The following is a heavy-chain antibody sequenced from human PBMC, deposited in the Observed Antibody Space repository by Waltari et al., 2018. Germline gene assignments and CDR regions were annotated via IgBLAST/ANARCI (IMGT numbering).Heavy chain of an antibody. CDR1: GYTFTGYY. J-gene: IGHJ6*02. V-gene: IGHV1-2*02. D-gene: IGHD3-10*02. Sequence: QVQLVQSGAEVKKPGASVKVSCQASGYTFTGYYMHCVRHAPGQGLEWMGWINPNSGGTNYAQKFKGRVTMTRDTSISTAYMELSRLRSDDTAVYYCARASEQGIYYYYGMDVWGQGTTVTVSS. CDR3: ARASEQGIYYYYGMDV. CDR2: INPNSGGT.